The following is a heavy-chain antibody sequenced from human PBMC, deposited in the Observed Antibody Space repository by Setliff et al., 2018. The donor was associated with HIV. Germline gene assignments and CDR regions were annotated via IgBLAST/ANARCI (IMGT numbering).Heavy chain of an antibody. CDR3: ARRVAGTVYYYGMDV. D-gene: IGHD6-19*01. CDR1: GYTFTSYG. Sequence: ASVKVSCKASGYTFTSYGISWVRQAPGQGLEWMGWISAYNGNTNYAQKLQGRVTMTTDTSTSTAYMELSSLRSEDTALYYCARRVAGTVYYYGMDVWGQGTTVTVSS. V-gene: IGHV1-18*01. CDR2: ISAYNGNT. J-gene: IGHJ6*02.